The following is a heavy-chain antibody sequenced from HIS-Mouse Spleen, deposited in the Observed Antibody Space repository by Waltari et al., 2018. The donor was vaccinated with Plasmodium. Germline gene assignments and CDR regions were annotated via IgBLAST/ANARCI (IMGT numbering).Heavy chain of an antibody. CDR2: IKQDGSEK. Sequence: EVQLVESGGGLVQPGGSLRLSCAASGFTFSSYWRSWVLQAPGKGLEWVANIKQDGSEKYYVDSVKCRFTISRDNAKNSLYLQMNSLRAEDSAVYYCASSWYWYFDLWGRGTLVTVSS. V-gene: IGHV3-7*01. J-gene: IGHJ2*01. CDR1: GFTFSSYW. D-gene: IGHD6-13*01. CDR3: ASSWYWYFDL.